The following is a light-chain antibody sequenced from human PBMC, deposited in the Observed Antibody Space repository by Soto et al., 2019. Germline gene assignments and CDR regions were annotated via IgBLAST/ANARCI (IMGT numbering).Light chain of an antibody. J-gene: IGKJ4*01. Sequence: EIVLTQSPATLSLSPGDRATLFCRASQSVSGYVAWYQQKPGQAPRLLIYDASTRATGIPARFSGSGFGTEFTLTITSLEPGDFAIYYCLQRGVLPLSTFGGGTKVVIK. CDR2: DAS. V-gene: IGKV3-11*01. CDR3: LQRGVLPLST. CDR1: QSVSGY.